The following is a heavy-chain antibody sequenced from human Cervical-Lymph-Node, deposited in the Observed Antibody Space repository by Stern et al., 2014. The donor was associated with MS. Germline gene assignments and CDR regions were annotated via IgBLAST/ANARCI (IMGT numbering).Heavy chain of an antibody. CDR1: GYTFTGYY. CDR3: ARETAAAGTYFDY. Sequence: QVQLVESGAEVKKPGASVKVSCKASGYTFTGYYMHWVRQAPGQGLEWMGWINPNSGGTNYAQKFQGWVTMTRDTSISTAYMELSRLRSDDTAVYYCARETAAAGTYFDYWGQGTLVTVSS. J-gene: IGHJ4*02. D-gene: IGHD6-13*01. CDR2: INPNSGGT. V-gene: IGHV1-2*04.